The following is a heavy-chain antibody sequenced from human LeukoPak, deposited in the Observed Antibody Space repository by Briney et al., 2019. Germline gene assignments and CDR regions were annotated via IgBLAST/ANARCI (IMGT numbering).Heavy chain of an antibody. CDR3: ARDQKIDKSSTPDY. J-gene: IGHJ4*02. CDR2: INRDGSTT. CDR1: GFTFSNYW. D-gene: IGHD6-13*01. V-gene: IGHV3-74*03. Sequence: GGSLRLSCAASGFTFSNYWVHWVRQAPGKGLVWVSRINRDGSTTKYADSVKGRFTVSRDNAKNTLNLQMNSLRAEDTAVYYCARDQKIDKSSTPDYWGQGTLVTVSS.